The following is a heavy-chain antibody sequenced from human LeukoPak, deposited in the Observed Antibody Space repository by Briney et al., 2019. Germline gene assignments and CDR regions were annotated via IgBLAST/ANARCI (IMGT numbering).Heavy chain of an antibody. V-gene: IGHV1-2*02. CDR1: GYTFTGYY. CDR2: INPNSGGT. Sequence: ASVKVSCKASGYTFTGYYMHWVRQAPGQGLEWMGWINPNSGGTNYAQKFQGRVTMTRDTSISTAYMELSRLRSDDTAVYYCATSSSSSIYYYYYMDVWGKGTTVTVSS. CDR3: ATSSSSSIYYYYYMDV. D-gene: IGHD6-6*01. J-gene: IGHJ6*03.